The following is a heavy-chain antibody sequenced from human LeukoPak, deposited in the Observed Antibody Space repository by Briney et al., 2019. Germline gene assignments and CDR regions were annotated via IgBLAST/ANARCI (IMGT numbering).Heavy chain of an antibody. CDR3: AKSNGYGLVDI. Sequence: PSETLSLTCTVSGGSISSYYWSWIRQPPGKGLEWIGFIFYSGTTNYNPSLKSRVTISLDTSRNQFSLKLNSVTAADTAVYYCAKSNGYGLVDIWGQGTMVTVSS. V-gene: IGHV4-59*12. CDR1: GGSISSYY. J-gene: IGHJ3*02. CDR2: IFYSGTT. D-gene: IGHD3-10*01.